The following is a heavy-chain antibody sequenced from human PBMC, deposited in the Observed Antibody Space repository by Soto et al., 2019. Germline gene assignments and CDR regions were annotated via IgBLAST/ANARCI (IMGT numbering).Heavy chain of an antibody. CDR1: GYSFTSYG. V-gene: IGHV1-18*04. J-gene: IGHJ1*01. CDR3: VRGEYYYDSSAYYLY. Sequence: QVQLVQSGAEVKKPGASVKVSCKASGYSFTSYGITWVRQAPGQGLEWMGWISAYDGNTHYAQNFKGRGTMTTEASTSTAHMDLRSLRFDDTAVYYCVRGEYYYDSSAYYLYWGPGTLVTVSS. CDR2: ISAYDGNT. D-gene: IGHD3-22*01.